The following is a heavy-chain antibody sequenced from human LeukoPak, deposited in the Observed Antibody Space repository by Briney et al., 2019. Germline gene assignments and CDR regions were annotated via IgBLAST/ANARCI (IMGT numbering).Heavy chain of an antibody. Sequence: PAGSLRLTCAASGFTFSNYWMSWVRQAPGKGLEWLANMNQDGSHIYYVDSVKGRFTISGDNAKNPLYLQLDSLRAEDTAVYYCARDLVTTIVVPYDGWGQGTLVTVS. D-gene: IGHD3-22*01. J-gene: IGHJ4*02. CDR1: GFTFSNYW. CDR2: MNQDGSHI. CDR3: ARDLVTTIVVPYDG. V-gene: IGHV3-7*01.